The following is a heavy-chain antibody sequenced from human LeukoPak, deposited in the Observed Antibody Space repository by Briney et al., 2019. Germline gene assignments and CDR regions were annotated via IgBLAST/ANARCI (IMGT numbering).Heavy chain of an antibody. CDR3: ARQSAATVTSDY. Sequence: SETLSLTCAAYGGSFSGYYWSWIRQPPGKGLEWIGEINHSGSTNYNPSLKSRVTISVDTSKNQFSLKLSSVTAADTAVYYCARQSAATVTSDYWGQGTLVTVSS. CDR2: INHSGST. J-gene: IGHJ4*02. CDR1: GGSFSGYY. D-gene: IGHD4-17*01. V-gene: IGHV4-34*01.